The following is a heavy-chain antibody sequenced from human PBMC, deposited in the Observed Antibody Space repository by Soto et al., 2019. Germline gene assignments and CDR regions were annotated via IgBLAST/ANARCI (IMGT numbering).Heavy chain of an antibody. Sequence: GGSLRLSCAASGFTFSSYGMHWVRQAPGKGLEWVAVISYDGSNKYYADSVKGRFTISRGNSKNTLYLQMNSLRAEDTAVYYCAKSFIAAAGKEGYFDYWGQGTLVTVSS. J-gene: IGHJ4*02. D-gene: IGHD6-13*01. CDR3: AKSFIAAAGKEGYFDY. V-gene: IGHV3-30*18. CDR1: GFTFSSYG. CDR2: ISYDGSNK.